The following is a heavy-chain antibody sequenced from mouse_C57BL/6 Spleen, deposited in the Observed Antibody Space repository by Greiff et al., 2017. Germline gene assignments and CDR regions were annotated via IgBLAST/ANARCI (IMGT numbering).Heavy chain of an antibody. CDR2: SYPGSGST. D-gene: IGHD1-1*01. V-gene: IGHV1-81*01. CDR1: GYTFTSYG. J-gene: IGHJ4*01. Sequence: VQLQQSGAELARPGASVKLSCKASGYTFTSYGISWVKQRTGQGLEWIGESYPGSGSTNYNEKFKSKATLTVDTSSSTAYMQLSSLTSEDSAVFYCARSDYYYYAMDYWGQGTSVTVSS. CDR3: ARSDYYYYAMDY.